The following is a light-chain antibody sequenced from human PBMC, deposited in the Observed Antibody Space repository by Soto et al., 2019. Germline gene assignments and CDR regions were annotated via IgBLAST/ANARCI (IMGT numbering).Light chain of an antibody. J-gene: IGLJ3*02. Sequence: QSVLTQPASVSGSPGQSITISCTGTSSDVGGYNYVSWYQQHPGKAPKLMIYEVSNRPSGVSNRFSGSKSGNTASLTISGLQAEDEADYYGSSYTSSSTLEFGGGTKVTVL. CDR3: SSYTSSSTLE. CDR2: EVS. CDR1: SSDVGGYNY. V-gene: IGLV2-14*01.